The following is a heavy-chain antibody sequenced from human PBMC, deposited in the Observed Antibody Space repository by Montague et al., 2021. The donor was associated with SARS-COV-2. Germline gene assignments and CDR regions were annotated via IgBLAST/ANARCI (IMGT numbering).Heavy chain of an antibody. V-gene: IGHV3-74*01. D-gene: IGHD3-22*01. J-gene: IGHJ3*02. Sequence: SLRLSCAASGVAFRSYWMHWVRQVQGKGLVWVSRINRDGSSTTYADSVKGRFAISRDNAKNTLYLQMNSLRAEDTAVYYCARAPRRHYYDCTGFDAFDIWGPGTMVTVSS. CDR2: INRDGSST. CDR1: GVAFRSYW. CDR3: ARAPRRHYYDCTGFDAFDI.